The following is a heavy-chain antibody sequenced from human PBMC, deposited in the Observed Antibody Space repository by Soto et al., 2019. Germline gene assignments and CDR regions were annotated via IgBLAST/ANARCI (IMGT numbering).Heavy chain of an antibody. CDR3: ARDTAMALPDA. Sequence: QVQLVQSGTEVKKPGASVKVSCKASGYTFTSYAISWVRQAPGQGLEWMGWINPYNGNTNYAQKLQGRVAMTTDTSTSTAYMELRSLRSDDTAVYYCARDTAMALPDAWGQGTLVTVSS. J-gene: IGHJ4*02. CDR2: INPYNGNT. V-gene: IGHV1-18*01. D-gene: IGHD5-18*01. CDR1: GYTFTSYA.